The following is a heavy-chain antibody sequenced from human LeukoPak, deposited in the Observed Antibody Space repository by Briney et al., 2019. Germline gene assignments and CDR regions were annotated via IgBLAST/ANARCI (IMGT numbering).Heavy chain of an antibody. V-gene: IGHV3-9*01. CDR1: GFPFDDYA. J-gene: IGHJ3*02. CDR3: AKDINGDSNDAFDI. D-gene: IGHD4-17*01. CDR2: ISWNSGSI. Sequence: GGSLRLSCAASGFPFDDYAMHWVRQAPGKGLEWVSGISWNSGSIGYADSVKGRFTISRDNAKNSLYLQMNSLRAEDTALYYCAKDINGDSNDAFDIWGQGTMVTVSS.